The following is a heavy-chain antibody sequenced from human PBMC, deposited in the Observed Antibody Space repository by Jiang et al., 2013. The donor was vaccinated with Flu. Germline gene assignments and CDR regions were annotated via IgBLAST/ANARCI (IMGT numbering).Heavy chain of an antibody. D-gene: IGHD5-24*01. CDR2: IYPGDSDT. Sequence: IIYPGDSDTRYSPSFQGQVTISADKSISTAYLQWSSLKASDTAMYYCARHRGGEMAGDAFDIWGQGTMVTVSS. CDR3: ARHRGGEMAGDAFDI. V-gene: IGHV5-51*01. J-gene: IGHJ3*02.